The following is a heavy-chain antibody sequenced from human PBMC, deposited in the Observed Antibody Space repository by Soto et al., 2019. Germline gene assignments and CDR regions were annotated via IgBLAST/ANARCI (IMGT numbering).Heavy chain of an antibody. CDR3: ARGGPHSWNAYPDY. CDR1: GFTFSSFW. J-gene: IGHJ4*02. Sequence: EVQLVESGGGLVQPGGSLRLSCAASGFTFSSFWMTWVRQAPGKGLEWVANIKQHGSEKYYLDSVKGRFTISRDDAENSLYSQMNSLRAEDTALYYCARGGPHSWNAYPDYWGQGTLVTVSS. CDR2: IKQHGSEK. D-gene: IGHD1-1*01. V-gene: IGHV3-7*01.